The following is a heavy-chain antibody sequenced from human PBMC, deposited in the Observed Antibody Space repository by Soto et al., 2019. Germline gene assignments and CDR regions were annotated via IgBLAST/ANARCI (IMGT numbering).Heavy chain of an antibody. D-gene: IGHD6-13*01. CDR3: AKSTAAGPLFFDY. CDR1: GYTFSSYA. V-gene: IGHV1-3*01. J-gene: IGHJ4*02. CDR2: INAGNGNT. Sequence: GASVKGSCKASGYTFSSYAMHWVRQAPGQRLEWMGWINAGNGNTKYSQKFQGRVTITRDTSASTAYMELSSLRSEDTAVYYCAKSTAAGPLFFDYWGQGTLVTVSS.